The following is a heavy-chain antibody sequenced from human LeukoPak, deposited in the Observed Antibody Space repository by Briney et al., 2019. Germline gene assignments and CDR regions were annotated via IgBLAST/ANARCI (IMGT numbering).Heavy chain of an antibody. Sequence: PSETLSLTCTVSGGSLSSGGYYWSWIRQHPGKGLEWIGYIYYSGSTYYNPSLKSRVTISVDTSKNQFSLKLSSVTAADTAVYYCARERGARRGNGFDPWGQGTLVTVSS. D-gene: IGHD6-6*01. J-gene: IGHJ5*02. V-gene: IGHV4-31*03. CDR2: IYYSGST. CDR3: ARERGARRGNGFDP. CDR1: GGSLSSGGYY.